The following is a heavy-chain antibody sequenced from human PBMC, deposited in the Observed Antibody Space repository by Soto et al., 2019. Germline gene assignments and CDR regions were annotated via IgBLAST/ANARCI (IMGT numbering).Heavy chain of an antibody. V-gene: IGHV1-69*13. CDR2: IIPRSAKS. Sequence: SVKVSCKASGDMFDTYTITWMRQAPGRGLEWVGGIIPRSAKSNYAQKFEGRVTITADESTSTAYMELSRLRSDDTAVYYCAKDWVGWELRPYYGMDVWGQGTTVTVS. CDR3: AKDWVGWELRPYYGMDV. CDR1: GDMFDTYT. D-gene: IGHD1-26*01. J-gene: IGHJ6*02.